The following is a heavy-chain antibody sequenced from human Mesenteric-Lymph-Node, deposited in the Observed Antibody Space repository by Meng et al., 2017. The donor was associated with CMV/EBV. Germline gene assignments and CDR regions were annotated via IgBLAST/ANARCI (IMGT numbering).Heavy chain of an antibody. CDR1: GFTFSSYG. D-gene: IGHD3-16*01. J-gene: IGHJ4*02. CDR3: AKDRGGSYVDY. V-gene: IGHV3-30*02. CDR2: IWYDGSNK. Sequence: GGSLRLSCAASGFTFSSYGMHWVRQAPGKGLEWVAVIWYDGSNKYYADSVKGRFTISRDNSKNTLYLQMNSLRAEDTAVYYCAKDRGGSYVDYWGQGTLVTVSS.